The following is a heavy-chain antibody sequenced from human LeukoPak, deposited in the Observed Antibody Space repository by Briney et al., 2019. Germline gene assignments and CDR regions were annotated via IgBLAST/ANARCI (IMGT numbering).Heavy chain of an antibody. CDR3: ARGLSSIAAVLYYYYYMDV. CDR2: IYYSGST. CDR1: GGSISSYY. V-gene: IGHV4-59*01. D-gene: IGHD6-6*01. Sequence: PSETLSLTCTVSGGSISSYYWSWIRQPPGKGLEWIGYIYYSGSTNYNPSLKSRVTISVDTSKNQFSLKLGSVTAADTAVYYCARGLSSIAAVLYYYYYMDVWGKGTTVTVSS. J-gene: IGHJ6*03.